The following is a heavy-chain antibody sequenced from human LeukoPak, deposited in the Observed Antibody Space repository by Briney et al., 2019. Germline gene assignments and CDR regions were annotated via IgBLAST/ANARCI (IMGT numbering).Heavy chain of an antibody. CDR2: INPNSGAT. Sequence: ASVKVSCKASGYTFTGYYIHWVRQAPGQGPEWMAWINPNSGATNYAQKFQGRVTMTRDTSISTAYMDLSRLRSDDTAVYYCAREGDVVADVNWFDPWGQGTLVTVSS. V-gene: IGHV1-2*02. D-gene: IGHD2-2*01. J-gene: IGHJ5*02. CDR1: GYTFTGYY. CDR3: AREGDVVADVNWFDP.